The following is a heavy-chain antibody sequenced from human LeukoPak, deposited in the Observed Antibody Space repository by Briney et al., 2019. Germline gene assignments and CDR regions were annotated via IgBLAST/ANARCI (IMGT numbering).Heavy chain of an antibody. D-gene: IGHD4-23*01. CDR2: INPSGGST. V-gene: IGHV1-46*01. CDR1: GYTFTSYY. CDR3: ARDLRGVVTPGFFGWFDP. J-gene: IGHJ5*02. Sequence: ASVKVSCKASGYTFTSYYMHWVRQAPGQGLEWMGIINPSGGSTSYAQKFQGRVTMTRDTSTSTVYMELSSLRSEDTAVYYCARDLRGVVTPGFFGWFDPWGQGTLVTVSS.